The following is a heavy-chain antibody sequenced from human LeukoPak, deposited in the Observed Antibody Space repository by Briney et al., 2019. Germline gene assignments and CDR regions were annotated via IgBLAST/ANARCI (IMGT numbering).Heavy chain of an antibody. J-gene: IGHJ3*02. CDR2: IYYSGST. CDR3: AREGLRELLGAFDI. CDR1: GGSISSYY. D-gene: IGHD1-26*01. Sequence: SETLSLTCTVSGGSISSYYWSWIRQPPGKGLEWIGYIYYSGSTNYDPSLKSRVTISVDTSKNQFSLKLSSVTAADTAVYHCAREGLRELLGAFDIWGQGTMVTVSS. V-gene: IGHV4-59*01.